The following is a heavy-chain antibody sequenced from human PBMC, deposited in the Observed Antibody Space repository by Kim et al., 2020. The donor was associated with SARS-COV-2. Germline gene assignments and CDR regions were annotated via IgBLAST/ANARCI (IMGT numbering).Heavy chain of an antibody. CDR1: GFTFNTYS. V-gene: IGHV3-21*01. J-gene: IGHJ3*02. Sequence: GGSLRLSCAASGFTFNTYSLNWVRQAPGKGLEWVSSISSGTSYIYYADSLNGRFTISRENAKKSLYLHMNSLRAEDTDAYYCASEYYSGSDRGDAFDIWG. D-gene: IGHD1-26*01. CDR2: ISSGTSYI. CDR3: ASEYYSGSDRGDAFDI.